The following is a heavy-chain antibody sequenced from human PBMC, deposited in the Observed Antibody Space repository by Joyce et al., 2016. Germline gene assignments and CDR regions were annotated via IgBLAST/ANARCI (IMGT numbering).Heavy chain of an antibody. Sequence: QLVESGGGVVKPGGSLRLCCEASGSTFSSSSMSWFRQAPGKGLEVVAAISGTSYYIFHAETGRGRFTVSRDNAKKTLYLQMNSLRAEDSAVFYCARGGISYYYAMDVWGQGTTVTVSS. V-gene: IGHV3-21*01. J-gene: IGHJ6*02. CDR3: ARGGISYYYAMDV. D-gene: IGHD3-16*01. CDR2: ISGTSYYI. CDR1: GSTFSSSS.